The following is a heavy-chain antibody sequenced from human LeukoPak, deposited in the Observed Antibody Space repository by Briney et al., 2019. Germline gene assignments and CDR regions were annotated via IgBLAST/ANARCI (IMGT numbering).Heavy chain of an antibody. CDR1: GLTFSNYY. Sequence: GGSLRLSCAASGLTFSNYYMTWVRQAPGKGLEWVANINQGGNERYYVDSVKGRFTISRDNAKNSLYLQMNSLRAEDTAVYYCARPNFYPDYWGQGTLVTVSS. CDR2: INQGGNER. D-gene: IGHD1-1*01. CDR3: ARPNFYPDY. J-gene: IGHJ4*02. V-gene: IGHV3-7*01.